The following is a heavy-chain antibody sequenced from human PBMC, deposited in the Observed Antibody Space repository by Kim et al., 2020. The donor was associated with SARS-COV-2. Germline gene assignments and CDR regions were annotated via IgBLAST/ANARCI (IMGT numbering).Heavy chain of an antibody. CDR3: ARDYVGTTATANWFDP. Sequence: ASVKVSCKASGYTFTSYAMHWVRQAPGQRLEWMGWINAGNGNTKYSQKFQGRVTITRDTSASTAYMELSSLRSEDTAVYYCARDYVGTTATANWFDPWGQGTLVTVSS. CDR1: GYTFTSYA. D-gene: IGHD1-1*01. CDR2: INAGNGNT. J-gene: IGHJ5*02. V-gene: IGHV1-3*01.